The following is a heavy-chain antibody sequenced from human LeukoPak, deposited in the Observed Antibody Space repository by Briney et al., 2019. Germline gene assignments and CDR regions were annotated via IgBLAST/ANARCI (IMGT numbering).Heavy chain of an antibody. V-gene: IGHV1-2*02. CDR1: GYTFTGYY. Sequence: AASVKVSCKASGYTFTGYYMHWVRQAPGQGLEWMGWINPNSGDTNYAQKFQGRVTMTRDTSISTAYMELSRLTSDDTAMYYCARDRTSGYNWFDPWGQGTLVTVCS. CDR2: INPNSGDT. J-gene: IGHJ5*02. D-gene: IGHD3-22*01. CDR3: ARDRTSGYNWFDP.